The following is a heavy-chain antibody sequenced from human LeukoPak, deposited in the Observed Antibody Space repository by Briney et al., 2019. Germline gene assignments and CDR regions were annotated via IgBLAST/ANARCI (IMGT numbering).Heavy chain of an antibody. CDR1: GFTFTNAW. CDR2: IKSKTDGGTT. V-gene: IGHV3-15*01. Sequence: GGSLRLXCAASGFTFTNAWMSWVRQAPGKGLEWVGRIKSKTDGGTTDYAAPVKGRFTISRDDSKNTLYLQMNSLKTEDTAVYYCTTGYYYDSSGYYSWGQGTLVTVSS. J-gene: IGHJ1*01. D-gene: IGHD3-22*01. CDR3: TTGYYYDSSGYYS.